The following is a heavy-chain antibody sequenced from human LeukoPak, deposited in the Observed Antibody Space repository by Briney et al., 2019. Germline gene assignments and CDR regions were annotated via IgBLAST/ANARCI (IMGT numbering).Heavy chain of an antibody. J-gene: IGHJ4*02. Sequence: ASVKVSCKASGYTFTSYGISWVRQAPGQGLEWMGWISAYNGNTNYAQNLQGRVTMTTDTSTSTAYMELRSLRSDDTAVYYCARGFITMVRGVITYFDYWGQGTLVTVSS. CDR2: ISAYNGNT. CDR3: ARGFITMVRGVITYFDY. D-gene: IGHD3-10*01. V-gene: IGHV1-18*01. CDR1: GYTFTSYG.